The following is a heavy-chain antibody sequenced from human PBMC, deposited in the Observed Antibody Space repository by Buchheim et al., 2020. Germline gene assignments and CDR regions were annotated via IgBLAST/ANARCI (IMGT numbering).Heavy chain of an antibody. Sequence: EVQLVESGGDLVQPGGSLRLSCAASGFTFSTYWMTWVRQAPGQGLEWVANIKEDGSEKYYVDSVRGRFTISRDNAKNSLYLQMNSLRPEDTAVYYCARHPSARFDYWGQGTL. V-gene: IGHV3-7*01. J-gene: IGHJ4*02. CDR1: GFTFSTYW. CDR3: ARHPSARFDY. CDR2: IKEDGSEK.